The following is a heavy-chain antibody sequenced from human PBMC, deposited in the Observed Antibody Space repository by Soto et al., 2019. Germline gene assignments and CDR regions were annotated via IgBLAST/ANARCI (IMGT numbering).Heavy chain of an antibody. J-gene: IGHJ4*02. D-gene: IGHD3-9*01. CDR2: MHTGGNEK. V-gene: IGHV3-33*08. CDR3: ARDADTTGHYSHFDL. CDR1: GFTFSYYG. Sequence: QVQLVESGGGVVQPGGSLRLSWAASGFTFSYYGFHWVRQAPGKGLEWVAVMHTGGNEKYYVDSVKGRFTVSRDDSRNMVYLEMSGLRAEDTAEYFCARDADTTGHYSHFDLWGRGDLVAVS.